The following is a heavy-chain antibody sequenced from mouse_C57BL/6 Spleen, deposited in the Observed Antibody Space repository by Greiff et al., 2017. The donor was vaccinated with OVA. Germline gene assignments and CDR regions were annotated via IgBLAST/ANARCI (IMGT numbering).Heavy chain of an antibody. J-gene: IGHJ3*01. V-gene: IGHV1-69*01. Sequence: QVQLKQPGAELVMPGASVKLSCKASGYTFTSYWMHWVKQRPGQGLEWIGEIDPSDSYTNYNQKFKGKSTLTVDKSSSTAYMQLSSLTSEDSAVYYCARGGSNVEEAYWGQGTLVTVSA. CDR1: GYTFTSYW. CDR2: IDPSDSYT. CDR3: ARGGSNVEEAY. D-gene: IGHD2-5*01.